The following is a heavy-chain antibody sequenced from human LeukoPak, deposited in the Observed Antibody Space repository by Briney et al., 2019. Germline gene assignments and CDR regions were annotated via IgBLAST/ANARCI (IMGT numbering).Heavy chain of an antibody. CDR3: ARRSSGSPPYYFGY. Sequence: PGRSLRLSCEASGFTFSSYGMHWVRQAPGKGLEWVAVISYDGSNKYYADSVKGRFTISRDNAKNTLYLQMNSLRAEDTAVYYCARRSSGSPPYYFGYWGQGTLVTVSS. CDR1: GFTFSSYG. V-gene: IGHV3-30*03. CDR2: ISYDGSNK. J-gene: IGHJ4*02. D-gene: IGHD1-26*01.